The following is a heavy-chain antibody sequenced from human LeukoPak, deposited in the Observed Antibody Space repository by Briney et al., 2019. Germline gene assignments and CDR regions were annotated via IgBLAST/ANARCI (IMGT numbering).Heavy chain of an antibody. Sequence: GGSLRLSCGASGFSFTNAWMTWVRQAPGKRLEWVGRIKSRADGETRDYAAPVKGRFTMSRDDSKATLDLQMNYLEAEDTAVYYCTTDLGITLIRGVIVYWGQGTLVTVTS. J-gene: IGHJ4*02. CDR1: GFSFTNAW. D-gene: IGHD3-10*01. CDR3: TTDLGITLIRGVIVY. V-gene: IGHV3-15*01. CDR2: IKSRADGETR.